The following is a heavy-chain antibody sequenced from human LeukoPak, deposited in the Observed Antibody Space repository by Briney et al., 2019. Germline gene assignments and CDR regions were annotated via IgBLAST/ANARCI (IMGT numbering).Heavy chain of an antibody. Sequence: PGESLKISCKASGYKFTNYWIGWVRQMPGKGLEWMGIIYPGDSDTRYSPSFQGQVTISADKSISTAYLQWSSLKASDTAMYYCARLSGMGWNPAAGGYGMDVWGQGTTVTVSS. J-gene: IGHJ6*02. CDR3: ARLSGMGWNPAAGGYGMDV. CDR1: GYKFTNYW. V-gene: IGHV5-51*01. D-gene: IGHD1-26*01. CDR2: IYPGDSDT.